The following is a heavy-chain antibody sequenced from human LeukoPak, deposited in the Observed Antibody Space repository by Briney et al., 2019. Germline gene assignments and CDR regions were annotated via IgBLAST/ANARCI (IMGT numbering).Heavy chain of an antibody. D-gene: IGHD6-13*01. Sequence: ASVKVSCKASGYTFTGYDINWVRQATGQGLKWMGWMNPNSGNTGYAQKFQGRVTITRNTSISTAYMELSSLRSEDTAVYYCARGAAAHDAFDIWGQGTMVTVSS. J-gene: IGHJ3*02. CDR2: MNPNSGNT. CDR1: GYTFTGYD. V-gene: IGHV1-8*03. CDR3: ARGAAAHDAFDI.